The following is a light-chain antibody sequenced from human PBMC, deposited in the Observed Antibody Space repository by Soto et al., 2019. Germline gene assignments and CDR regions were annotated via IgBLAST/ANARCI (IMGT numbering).Light chain of an antibody. CDR2: GNS. CDR3: QSYDSSLSGYV. J-gene: IGLJ1*01. CDR1: SSNIGAGYD. V-gene: IGLV1-40*01. Sequence: QSVLTQPPSVSGAPGQRVTISCTGSSSNIGAGYDVHWYQQLPGTAPKLLIYGNSNRPSGVPDRFSGSKSGTSASLAITGLQAVDEAEYYCQSYDSSLSGYVFGTGTKVTGL.